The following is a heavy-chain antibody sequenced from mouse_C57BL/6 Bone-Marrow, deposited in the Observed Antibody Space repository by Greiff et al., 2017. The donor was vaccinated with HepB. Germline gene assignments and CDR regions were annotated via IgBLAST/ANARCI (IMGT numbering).Heavy chain of an antibody. J-gene: IGHJ3*01. CDR2: IWTGGGT. CDR3: ARNTGSNYVAWFAY. V-gene: IGHV2-9-1*01. D-gene: IGHD2-5*01. CDR1: GFSLTSYA. Sequence: VQLKQSGPGLVAPSQSLSITCTVSGFSLTSYAISWVRQPPGKGLEWLGVIWTGGGTNYNSALKSRLSISKDNSKSQVFLKMNSLQTDDTARYYCARNTGSNYVAWFAYWGQGTLVTVSA.